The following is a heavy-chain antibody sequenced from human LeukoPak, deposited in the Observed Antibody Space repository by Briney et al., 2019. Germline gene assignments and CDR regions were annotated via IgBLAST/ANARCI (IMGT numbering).Heavy chain of an antibody. Sequence: SETLSLTCAVYGGSFSGYYWSWIRQPPGKGLEWIGEINHSGSTNYNPSLKSRVTVSVDTSKNQFSLKLSSVTAADTAVYYCARKRYYFDYWGQGTLVTVSS. CDR3: ARKRYYFDY. V-gene: IGHV4-34*01. CDR2: INHSGST. CDR1: GGSFSGYY. J-gene: IGHJ4*02.